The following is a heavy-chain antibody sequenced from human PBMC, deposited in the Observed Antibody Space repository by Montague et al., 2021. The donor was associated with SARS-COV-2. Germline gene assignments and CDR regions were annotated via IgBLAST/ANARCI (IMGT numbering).Heavy chain of an antibody. V-gene: IGHV3-30*15. D-gene: IGHD3-22*01. CDR1: GFMFHLYA. CDR3: ARTYHYDSSGFPGPYYFDF. J-gene: IGHJ4*02. Sequence: SLRLSCAASGFMFHLYAMHWVRQAPGQGLEWVAVISYDGSNEFYADSVQGRFTISRDNSGNTVSLQMRSLRAEDTAVYYCARTYHYDSSGFPGPYYFDFWGQGTPVTVSS. CDR2: ISYDGSNE.